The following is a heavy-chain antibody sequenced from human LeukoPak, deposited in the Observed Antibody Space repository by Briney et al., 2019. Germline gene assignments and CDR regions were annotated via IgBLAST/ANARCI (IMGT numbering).Heavy chain of an antibody. Sequence: PSETLSLTCTVSGGSISSSTYYWGWIRQPPGKGLEWIGSIYYSGSTYYNASLKSRVTISADTSKNQFSLKLSSVAAADTAVYYCARPLSGSSSWHGDAFDIWGQGTMVTVSS. J-gene: IGHJ3*02. CDR2: IYYSGST. CDR3: ARPLSGSSSWHGDAFDI. V-gene: IGHV4-39*01. CDR1: GGSISSSTYY. D-gene: IGHD6-13*01.